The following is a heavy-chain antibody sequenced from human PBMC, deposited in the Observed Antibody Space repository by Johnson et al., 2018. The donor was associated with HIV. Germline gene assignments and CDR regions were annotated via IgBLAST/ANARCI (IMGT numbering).Heavy chain of an antibody. CDR1: GFTFSSAW. CDR2: IKTKTDGGTI. D-gene: IGHD2-21*01. J-gene: IGHJ3*02. Sequence: MLLVESGGGLVKPGGSLRLSCVASGFTFSSAWMGWVRQAPGKGLEWVGRIKTKTDGGTIDYNAPVKGRFSISRDDSKNTLYLQMNSLRAEDTAVYYCVCLRVSLSAFDIWGQGTMVTVSS. CDR3: VCLRVSLSAFDI. V-gene: IGHV3-15*01.